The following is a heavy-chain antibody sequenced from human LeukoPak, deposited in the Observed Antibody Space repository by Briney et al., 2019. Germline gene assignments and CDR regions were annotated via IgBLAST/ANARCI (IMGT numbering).Heavy chain of an antibody. V-gene: IGHV3-23*01. CDR1: GFTFSNFG. CDR2: ISGSGGST. Sequence: TGGSLRLSCAASGFTFSNFGMSWVRQAPGKGLEWVSVISGSGGSTYYADSVKGRFTISRDNSKNTLYLQMNSLRAEDTAVYYCAKWGCSGSDCYPFDYWGQGTLVTVSS. CDR3: AKWGCSGSDCYPFDY. D-gene: IGHD2-21*02. J-gene: IGHJ4*02.